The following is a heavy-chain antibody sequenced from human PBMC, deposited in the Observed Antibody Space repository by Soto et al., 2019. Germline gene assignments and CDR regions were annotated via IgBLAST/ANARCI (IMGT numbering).Heavy chain of an antibody. Sequence: QVQLVQSGAEVKKPGSSVKVSCKASGGTFTTSAISWVRQAPGQGLEWMGGIIPIFSTADYAQKFQGRVRIPADESTTTAYMELSSLRSEDTAVYYCARDRPRENYGGNYYYEMDVWGQGTTVTVSS. D-gene: IGHD4-17*01. J-gene: IGHJ6*02. CDR3: ARDRPRENYGGNYYYEMDV. V-gene: IGHV1-69*12. CDR1: GGTFTTSA. CDR2: IIPIFSTA.